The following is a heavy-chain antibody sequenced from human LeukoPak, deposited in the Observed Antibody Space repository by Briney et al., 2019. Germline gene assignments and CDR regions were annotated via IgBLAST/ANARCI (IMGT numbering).Heavy chain of an antibody. J-gene: IGHJ4*02. CDR2: ISGSGGST. V-gene: IGHV3-23*01. D-gene: IGHD2-15*01. Sequence: GGSLRLSCAASGFTFSSNAMSWVRQAPGKGLEWVSAISGSGGSTYYADSVKGRFTISRDNSKNTLYLQMNSLRAEDTAVYYCARQTLGYCSGGSCYSPIDYWGQGTLVTVSS. CDR3: ARQTLGYCSGGSCYSPIDY. CDR1: GFTFSSNA.